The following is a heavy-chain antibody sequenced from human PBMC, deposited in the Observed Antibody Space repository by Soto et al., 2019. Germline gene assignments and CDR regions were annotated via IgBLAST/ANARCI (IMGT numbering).Heavy chain of an antibody. Sequence: SETLSLTCAVYGGSFSGYYWSWIRQPPGKGLEWIGEINHSGSTNYNPSLKIRVTISVDTSKNQFSLKLSSVTAADTAVYYCARGGGSDYDFWSGYYREIGRRLFDYWGQGTLVTVSS. J-gene: IGHJ4*02. V-gene: IGHV4-34*01. D-gene: IGHD3-3*01. CDR3: ARGGGSDYDFWSGYYREIGRRLFDY. CDR2: INHSGST. CDR1: GGSFSGYY.